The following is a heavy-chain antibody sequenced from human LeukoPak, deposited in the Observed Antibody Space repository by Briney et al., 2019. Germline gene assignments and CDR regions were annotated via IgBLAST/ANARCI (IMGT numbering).Heavy chain of an antibody. D-gene: IGHD4-17*01. J-gene: IGHJ5*02. CDR1: GFTFSSYW. CDR2: IKQDGSEK. V-gene: IGHV3-7*01. Sequence: GGSLRLSCAASGFTFSSYWMSWVRQAPGKGLEWVASIKQDGSEKYYVDSVKGRFTISRDNAKDSLYLQMNSLRAEDTALYYCARAPGEGWFDHWGQGTLVTVSS. CDR3: ARAPGEGWFDH.